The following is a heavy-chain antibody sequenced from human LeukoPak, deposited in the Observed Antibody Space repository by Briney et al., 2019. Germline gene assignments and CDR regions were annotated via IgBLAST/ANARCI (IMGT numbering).Heavy chain of an antibody. CDR1: GYTFSGYY. V-gene: IGHV1-2*02. D-gene: IGHD2-21*02. CDR2: ISPSTGGT. J-gene: IGHJ4*02. CDR3: ASPKYGDFYFDY. Sequence: ASVKVSCKASGYTFSGYYIHWVRPAPGQGLGWMGWISPSTGGTNYAQKFQGRVIMTRDTSIATAYMELRRLRSDDTAVYFCASPKYGDFYFDYWGQGTLVTVAS.